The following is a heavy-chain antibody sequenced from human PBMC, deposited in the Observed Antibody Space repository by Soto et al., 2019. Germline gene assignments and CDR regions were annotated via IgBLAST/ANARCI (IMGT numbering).Heavy chain of an antibody. CDR2: VYYSGIT. CDR3: ARYRPSSLGPFDI. J-gene: IGHJ3*02. Sequence: PSETLSLTCTVSGGSITSSSYYWGWIRQPPGEGLEWIGTVYYSGITYYNPSLKSRVTISVDTSKNQFSLKVTPVTAADTAVYYCARYRPSSLGPFDIWGQGTMVTVSS. V-gene: IGHV4-39*01. CDR1: GGSITSSSYY.